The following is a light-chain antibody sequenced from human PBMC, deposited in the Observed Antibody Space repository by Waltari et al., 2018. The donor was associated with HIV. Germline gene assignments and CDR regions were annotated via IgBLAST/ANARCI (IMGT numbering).Light chain of an antibody. CDR2: SNN. CDR3: AAWDDSLNGRV. CDR1: SSNIGSNP. V-gene: IGLV1-44*01. J-gene: IGLJ3*02. Sequence: QSVLTQPPSASGTPGRRVTISCSGRSSNIGSNPVNWYQQLPGTAPKLLIYSNNQRPSGVPDRFSGSKSGTSASLAISGLQSEDEADYYCAAWDDSLNGRVFGGGTKLTVL.